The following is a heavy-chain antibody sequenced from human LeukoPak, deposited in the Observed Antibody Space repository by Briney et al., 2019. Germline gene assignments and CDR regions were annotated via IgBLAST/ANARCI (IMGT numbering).Heavy chain of an antibody. V-gene: IGHV3-15*01. CDR2: IKSKIDGGTT. CDR1: GSTFSIAW. CDR3: TTGYGSTWYG. D-gene: IGHD6-13*01. J-gene: IGHJ4*02. Sequence: GGSLRLSCAASGSTFSIAWMNWVPQTPGKGLEWVGHIKSKIDGGTTDYAEPVKNRFTISRDDSKNTVYLQMNSLKTEDTAVYYCTTGYGSTWYGWGQGTLVTVSS.